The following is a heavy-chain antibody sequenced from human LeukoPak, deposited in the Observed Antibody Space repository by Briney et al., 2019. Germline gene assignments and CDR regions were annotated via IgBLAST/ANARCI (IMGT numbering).Heavy chain of an antibody. D-gene: IGHD6-13*01. Sequence: GGSLRLSCAASGFTFSSYSMNWVRQAPGKGLEWVSSISSSSSYIYYADSVKGRFTIYRDNAKNPLYLQMNSLRAEDTAVYYCARASSSNDYWGQGTLVTVSS. CDR2: ISSSSSYI. CDR3: ARASSSNDY. J-gene: IGHJ4*02. CDR1: GFTFSSYS. V-gene: IGHV3-21*01.